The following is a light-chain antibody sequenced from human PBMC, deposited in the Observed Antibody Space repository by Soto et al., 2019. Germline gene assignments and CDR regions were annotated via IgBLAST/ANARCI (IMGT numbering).Light chain of an antibody. Sequence: DIQMTQSPSYLSASVGDRVSISCRASQPISIYLAWYQQKPGMVPQLLIYAASTLQSGVPSRFSAIGSGTNFTLTISSLQPGDVATYDCEKYNRVPFSFGPGTKVDLK. J-gene: IGKJ3*01. CDR2: AAS. V-gene: IGKV1-27*01. CDR3: EKYNRVPFS. CDR1: QPISIY.